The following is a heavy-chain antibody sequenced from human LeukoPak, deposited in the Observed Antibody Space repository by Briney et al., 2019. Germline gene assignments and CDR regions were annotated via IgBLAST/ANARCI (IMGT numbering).Heavy chain of an antibody. CDR1: GGSFSGYY. CDR3: ARGADILTGYYPAPRDY. CDR2: INHSGST. V-gene: IGHV4-34*01. Sequence: SETLSLTCAVYGGSFSGYYWSWIRQPPGKGLEWIGEINHSGSTNYNPSLKSRVTISVDTSKNQFSLKLSSVTAADTAVYYCARGADILTGYYPAPRDYWGQGTLVTVSS. D-gene: IGHD3-9*01. J-gene: IGHJ4*02.